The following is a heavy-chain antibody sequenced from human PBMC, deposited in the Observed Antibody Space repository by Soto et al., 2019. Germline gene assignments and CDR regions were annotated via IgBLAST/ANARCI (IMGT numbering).Heavy chain of an antibody. D-gene: IGHD3-16*01. V-gene: IGHV3-30-3*01. J-gene: IGHJ4*02. CDR3: ARPRWGFDY. CDR1: GFTFSSYA. CDR2: ISYDGSNK. Sequence: QVQLVESGGGVVQPGRSLRLSCAASGFTFSSYAMHWVRQAPGKGLEWVAVISYDGSNKYYADSVKGRFTISRDNSKNTLYLQMNRLRGEYTAVYYCARPRWGFDYWGQGTLVTVSS.